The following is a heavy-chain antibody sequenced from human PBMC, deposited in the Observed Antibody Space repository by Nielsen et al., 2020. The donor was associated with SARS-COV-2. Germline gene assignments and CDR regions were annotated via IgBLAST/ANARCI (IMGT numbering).Heavy chain of an antibody. J-gene: IGHJ6*03. D-gene: IGHD3-3*01. Sequence: ANSVKGRFTISRDTSRNTLFLQMNSLRDEDTGVYYCARDGVGYYYYMDVWGKGTTVTVSS. V-gene: IGHV3-66*01. CDR3: ARDGVGYYYYMDV.